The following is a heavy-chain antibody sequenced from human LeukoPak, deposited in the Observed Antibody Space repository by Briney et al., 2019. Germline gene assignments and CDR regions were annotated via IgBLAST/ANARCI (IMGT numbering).Heavy chain of an antibody. CDR1: EFPFSSPW. CDR2: IKDDGSEK. D-gene: IGHD1-1*01. J-gene: IGHJ6*02. Sequence: GGSLRLSCAASEFPFSSPWMSWVRQAPGKGLEWVANIKDDGSEKYYVDSVKGRFTISRDNANNSLYLQMNSLRAEDTAGYYCATYVNCVAGDVYGQGTTVSVSS. CDR3: ATYVNCVAGDV. V-gene: IGHV3-7*01.